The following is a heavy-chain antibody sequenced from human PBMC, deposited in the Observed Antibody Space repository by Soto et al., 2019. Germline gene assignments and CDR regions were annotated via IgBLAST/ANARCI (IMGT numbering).Heavy chain of an antibody. CDR3: ARLTVTTYFFDY. D-gene: IGHD4-17*01. J-gene: IGHJ4*02. CDR2: IYYSGST. V-gene: IGHV4-59*08. Sequence: PGKGLQWIGYIYYSGSTNHNPSRMSRVTISIDTSKNQFSLRLGSVTAADTAVYYCARLTVTTYFFDYWGQGTLVTVSS.